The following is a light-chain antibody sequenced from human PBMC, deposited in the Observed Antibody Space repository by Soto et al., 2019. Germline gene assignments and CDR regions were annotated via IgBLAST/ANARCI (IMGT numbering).Light chain of an antibody. V-gene: IGLV2-11*01. CDR1: SSNVGGYNY. Sequence: QSALTRPRSVSGSPGQSVTISCTGTSSNVGGYNYVSWYQQHPGKAPKLMIYDVSKRPSGVPDRFSGSKSGNTASLSISGLQAEDEADYYCCSHAGSYSFGVFGGGTKLTVL. J-gene: IGLJ2*01. CDR3: CSHAGSYSFGV. CDR2: DVS.